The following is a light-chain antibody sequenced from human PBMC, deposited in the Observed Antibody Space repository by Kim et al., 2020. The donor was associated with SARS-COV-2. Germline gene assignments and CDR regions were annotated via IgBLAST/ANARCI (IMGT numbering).Light chain of an antibody. CDR1: QSISSY. CDR3: QHNYSTLT. J-gene: IGKJ4*01. Sequence: DIQMTQSPSSLSASVGDRVTITCRASQSISSYLNWYQQKPGKAPKLLIYAASSLQSGVPSRFSGSGSGTDFTLTISSLQPEDFATYYCQHNYSTLTFGGGTKVDIK. V-gene: IGKV1-39*01. CDR2: AAS.